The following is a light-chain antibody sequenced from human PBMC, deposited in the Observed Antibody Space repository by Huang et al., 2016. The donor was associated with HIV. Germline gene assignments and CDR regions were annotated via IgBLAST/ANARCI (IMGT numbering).Light chain of an antibody. CDR3: QQYNNWPPKIT. Sequence: EIVMTQSPATLSVSPGESATLSCRASQSVSSNLAWYQQKPGQAPRLLIYGASTRATGIPARFSGSGSGTEFTLTISSLQSEDFAVYYCQQYNNWPPKITFGQGTRLEIK. V-gene: IGKV3-15*01. J-gene: IGKJ5*01. CDR2: GAS. CDR1: QSVSSN.